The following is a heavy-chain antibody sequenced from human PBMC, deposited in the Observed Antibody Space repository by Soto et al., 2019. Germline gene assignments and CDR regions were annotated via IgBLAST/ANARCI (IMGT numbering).Heavy chain of an antibody. V-gene: IGHV3-30-3*01. CDR3: ARDYYDSSGYFSGAMY. D-gene: IGHD3-22*01. CDR2: ISYDGSNK. CDR1: GFTFSSYA. J-gene: IGHJ4*02. Sequence: GGSLRLSCAASGFTFSSYAMHWVRQAPGKGLERVAVISYDGSNKYYADSVKGRFTISRDNSKNTLYLQMNSLRAEDTAVYYCARDYYDSSGYFSGAMYWGQGTLVTVSS.